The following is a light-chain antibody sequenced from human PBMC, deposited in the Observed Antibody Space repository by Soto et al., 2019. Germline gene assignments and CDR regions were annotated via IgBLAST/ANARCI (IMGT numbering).Light chain of an antibody. CDR3: LQYGSSVWT. Sequence: EILLTQSPGTRSLSPGERATLSCRASQRLSSNYLAWFQQKPGQAPRLLIYGASSRATGIPDRFSGSGSGTDFTLTIPRLEPEDFAVYYCLQYGSSVWTFGQGTKV. J-gene: IGKJ1*01. CDR2: GAS. CDR1: QRLSSNY. V-gene: IGKV3-20*01.